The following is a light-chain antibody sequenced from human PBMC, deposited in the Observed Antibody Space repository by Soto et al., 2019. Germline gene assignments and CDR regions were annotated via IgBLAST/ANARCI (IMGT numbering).Light chain of an antibody. CDR2: ETS. CDR1: QSVSRN. CDR3: QQCNKWPLT. V-gene: IGKV3-15*01. J-gene: IGKJ4*01. Sequence: EIMMTQSPATLSVSPGERATLSCRASQSVSRNLAWYQQKPGQAPRLLIYETSTRATGIPARFSGTGSGTEFTLSISSLQSEDFAVYHCQQCNKWPLTFGGGTRVEIK.